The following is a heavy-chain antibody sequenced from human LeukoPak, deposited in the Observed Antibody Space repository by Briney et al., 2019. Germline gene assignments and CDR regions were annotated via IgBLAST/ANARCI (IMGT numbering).Heavy chain of an antibody. J-gene: IGHJ4*02. CDR2: INPSGGTT. D-gene: IGHD3-10*01. CDR3: ASGSGTWSPDY. V-gene: IGHV1-46*01. Sequence: ASVKVSCKASGYTFTSYAMNWVRQAPGQGLEWMGIINPSGGTTSYAQKFQGRVTMTRDTSTSTVYMDMSRLRTEDTAIYYCASGSGTWSPDYWGQGTLVTVSS. CDR1: GYTFTSYA.